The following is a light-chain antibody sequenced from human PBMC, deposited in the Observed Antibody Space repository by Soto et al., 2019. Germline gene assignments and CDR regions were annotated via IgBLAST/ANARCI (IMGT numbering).Light chain of an antibody. V-gene: IGKV3-20*01. CDR2: GAS. CDR1: QSVSTSY. Sequence: EIVLTQSPGTLSLSPGERATLSCRASQSVSTSYLAWYQQKPGQAPRLLIYGASSRATGIPDRFSGSGSGAEFTLTISRLEPEDFAVYYCQQYGSVPLTFGGGTKVDIK. J-gene: IGKJ4*01. CDR3: QQYGSVPLT.